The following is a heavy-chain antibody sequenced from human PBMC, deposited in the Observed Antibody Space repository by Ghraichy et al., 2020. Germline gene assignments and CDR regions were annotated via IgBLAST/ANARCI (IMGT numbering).Heavy chain of an antibody. J-gene: IGHJ4*02. CDR2: INSDGSST. CDR1: GFTFSSYW. Sequence: GGSLRLSCAASGFTFSSYWMHWVRQAPGKGLVWVSRINSDGSSTSYADSVKGRFTISRDNAKNTLYLQMNSLRAEDTAVYYCARAPYSSSHDYWGQGTLVTVSS. D-gene: IGHD6-13*01. CDR3: ARAPYSSSHDY. V-gene: IGHV3-74*01.